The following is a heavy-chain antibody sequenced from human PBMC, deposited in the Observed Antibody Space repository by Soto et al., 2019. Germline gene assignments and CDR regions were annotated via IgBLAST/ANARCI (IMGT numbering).Heavy chain of an antibody. CDR2: INPNSGDT. CDR1: GYIFTGYY. D-gene: IGHD6-19*01. CDR3: ATSRISIAVAGETEYYFDY. Sequence: ASVKVSCKASGYIFTGYYMHWVRQAPGQGLEWMGWINPNSGDTNYTQKFQGWVTMTRDTSISTAYMELSRLRSDDTAVYYCATSRISIAVAGETEYYFDYWGQGTPVTAPQ. V-gene: IGHV1-2*04. J-gene: IGHJ4*02.